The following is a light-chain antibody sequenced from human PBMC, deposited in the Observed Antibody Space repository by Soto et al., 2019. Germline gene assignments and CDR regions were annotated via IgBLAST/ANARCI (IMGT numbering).Light chain of an antibody. V-gene: IGLV3-21*02. CDR3: QVWDSGSDHYV. Sequence: SYELTQPPSVSVAPGQTARVTCGGINVASRRVHWFQQRPGQAPVLVVYDDRDRPSGIPERFSGANSGNTATLTISSVEAGDEADYFCQVWDSGSDHYVFGTGTKLTVL. CDR2: DDR. J-gene: IGLJ1*01. CDR1: NVASRR.